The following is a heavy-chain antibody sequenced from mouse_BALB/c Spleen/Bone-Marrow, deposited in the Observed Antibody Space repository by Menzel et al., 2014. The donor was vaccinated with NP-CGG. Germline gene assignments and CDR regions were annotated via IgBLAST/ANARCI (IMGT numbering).Heavy chain of an antibody. Sequence: EVKLMESGGGLVQPGGSLKLSCTASGFDFSRYWMSWVRQAPGKGLQWIGEINPESSTVNYTPSLKDKFIISRDTAKNALYLQVSKVRSEDTALYYCTRLTYYGLSDYWGQGTTLTVST. V-gene: IGHV4-1*02. J-gene: IGHJ2*01. CDR1: GFDFSRYW. D-gene: IGHD1-2*01. CDR2: INPESSTV. CDR3: TRLTYYGLSDY.